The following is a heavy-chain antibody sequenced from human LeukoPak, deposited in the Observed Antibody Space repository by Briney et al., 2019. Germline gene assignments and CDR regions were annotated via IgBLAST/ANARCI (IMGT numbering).Heavy chain of an antibody. CDR3: ARVAQEEEDDAFDI. CDR1: GGSISSSSYS. CDR2: IYYSGST. V-gene: IGHV4-39*01. J-gene: IGHJ3*02. Sequence: SETLSLTCTVSGGSISSSSYSWGWIRQPPGKGLEWIGSIYYSGSTYYNPSLKSRVTISVDTSKNQFSLKLSSVTAADTAVYYCARVAQEEEDDAFDIWGQGTMVTVSS. D-gene: IGHD2-15*01.